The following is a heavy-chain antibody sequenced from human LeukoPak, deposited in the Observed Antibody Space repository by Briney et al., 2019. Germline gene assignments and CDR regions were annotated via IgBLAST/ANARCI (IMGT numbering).Heavy chain of an antibody. CDR2: IYTSGST. V-gene: IGHV4-61*02. Sequence: PSQTLSLTCTVSGGSISSGSHYWSWIRQPAGKGLEWIVRIYTSGSTNYNPSLKSRVTISVDTSKNQFSLKLSSVTAADTAVYYCARGFPSNRLASAFDIWGQGTMVTVSS. CDR1: GGSISSGSHY. D-gene: IGHD3-16*01. CDR3: ARGFPSNRLASAFDI. J-gene: IGHJ3*02.